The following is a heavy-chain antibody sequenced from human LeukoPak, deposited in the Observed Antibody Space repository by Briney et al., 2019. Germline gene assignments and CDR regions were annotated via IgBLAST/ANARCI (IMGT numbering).Heavy chain of an antibody. V-gene: IGHV3-21*01. CDR2: ISRSSSYI. J-gene: IGHJ4*02. D-gene: IGHD5-18*01. Sequence: GGSLRLSCAASRFSFSNYRMNWVRQAPGKGLEWVSSISRSSSYIYYADSVKGRFTMSRDNPKNSLYLQMNSLRAEDTAVYYCARVDTALVNGFDYWGQGTLVTVSS. CDR1: RFSFSNYR. CDR3: ARVDTALVNGFDY.